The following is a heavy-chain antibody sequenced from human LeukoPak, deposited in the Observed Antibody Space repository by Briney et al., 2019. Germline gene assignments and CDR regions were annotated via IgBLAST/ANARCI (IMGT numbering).Heavy chain of an antibody. CDR2: IYYSGST. J-gene: IGHJ5*02. D-gene: IGHD6-19*01. CDR3: ARVIIAVADNWFDP. V-gene: IGHV4-39*07. CDR1: GGSISSSSYY. Sequence: SETLSLTCTVSGGSISSSSYYWGWIRQPPGKGLEWIGSIYYSGSTYYNPSLKSRVTISVDTSKNQFSLKLSSVTAADTAVYYCARVIIAVADNWFDPWGQGTLVTVSS.